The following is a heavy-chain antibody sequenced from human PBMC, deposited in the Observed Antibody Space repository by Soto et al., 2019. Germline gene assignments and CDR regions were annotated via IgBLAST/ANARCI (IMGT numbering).Heavy chain of an antibody. D-gene: IGHD6-13*01. J-gene: IGHJ4*02. Sequence: GGSLRLSCSASGFTFSSYAMHWVRQAPGKGLEYVSAISSNGGSTYYADSVKGRFTISRDNSKNTLYLQMSSLRAEDTAVYYCVKGSWTDRLGIAAAGGDYWGQGTLVTVSS. CDR1: GFTFSSYA. CDR2: ISSNGGST. V-gene: IGHV3-64D*08. CDR3: VKGSWTDRLGIAAAGGDY.